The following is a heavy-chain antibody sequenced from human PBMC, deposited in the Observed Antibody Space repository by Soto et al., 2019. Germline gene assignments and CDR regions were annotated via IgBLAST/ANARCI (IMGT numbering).Heavy chain of an antibody. J-gene: IGHJ4*02. D-gene: IGHD3-10*01. CDR2: IKQDGSEK. V-gene: IGHV3-7*01. CDR3: ARISTYYYGSGSFPFDY. CDR1: GFTFSSYW. Sequence: GGSLRLSCAASGFTFSSYWMSWVRQAPGKGLEWVANIKQDGSEKYYVDSVKGRFTISRDNAKNSLYLQMNSLRAEDTAVYYCARISTYYYGSGSFPFDYCGQGTLVTVSS.